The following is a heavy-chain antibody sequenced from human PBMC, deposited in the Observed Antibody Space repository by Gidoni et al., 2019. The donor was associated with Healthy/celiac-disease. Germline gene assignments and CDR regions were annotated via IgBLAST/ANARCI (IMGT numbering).Heavy chain of an antibody. CDR1: GYTLTRYY. D-gene: IGHD6-13*01. CDR2: TNPNSGGT. CDR3: ARDRHSSSWGYYYYGMDV. V-gene: IGHV1-2*02. J-gene: IGHJ6*02. Sequence: QLQLVQSGAEVKKPGASVKVSCKASGYTLTRYYIHWVRQAPGQGLEWMGWTNPNSGGTNYAQKFQGRVTMTRDTSISTDYMELSRLRSDDTAVYYCARDRHSSSWGYYYYGMDVWGQGTTVTVSS.